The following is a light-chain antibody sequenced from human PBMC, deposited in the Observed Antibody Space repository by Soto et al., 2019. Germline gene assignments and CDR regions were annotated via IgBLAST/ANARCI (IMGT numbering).Light chain of an antibody. CDR3: LQDYNYPWT. CDR1: QGIRND. J-gene: IGKJ1*01. CDR2: AAS. V-gene: IGKV1-6*01. Sequence: AIQMTQSPSSLSASVGARVTITCRASQGIRNDLGWFQQKPGKAPKLLIYAASSLQSGVPSRFSGSGSGTDFTLTISSLQPEDFATYYCLQDYNYPWTFGQGTKVEIK.